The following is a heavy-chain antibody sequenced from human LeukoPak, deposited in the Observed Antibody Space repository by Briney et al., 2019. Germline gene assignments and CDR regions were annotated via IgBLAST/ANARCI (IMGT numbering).Heavy chain of an antibody. D-gene: IGHD3-3*01. CDR3: ARQTFWSGYPPSDY. J-gene: IGHJ4*02. V-gene: IGHV4-30-4*08. Sequence: SQTLSLTCTVSGGSISSGDYFWSWIRPPPGRGLVGIGYNYYSGSPYYNPSLKSRDTITRHTSKKQFSLKLSSVSAAHTTVFLCARQTFWSGYPPSDYWGQGTLDTVSS. CDR2: NYYSGSP. CDR1: GGSISSGDYF.